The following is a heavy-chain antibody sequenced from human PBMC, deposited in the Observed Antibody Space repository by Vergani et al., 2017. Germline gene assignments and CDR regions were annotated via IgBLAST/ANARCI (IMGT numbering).Heavy chain of an antibody. CDR2: ISGSGGST. Sequence: EVQLLESGGGLVQPGGSLRLSCAASGFTFSSYAMSWVRQAPGKGLEWVSAISGSGGSTYYADSGECRFTISRDNSTNTLYRQMNSLRTEDTAVYYCAKDPGSGWYGGFDYWGQGTLVTVSS. J-gene: IGHJ4*02. V-gene: IGHV3-23*01. CDR1: GFTFSSYA. CDR3: AKDPGSGWYGGFDY. D-gene: IGHD6-19*01.